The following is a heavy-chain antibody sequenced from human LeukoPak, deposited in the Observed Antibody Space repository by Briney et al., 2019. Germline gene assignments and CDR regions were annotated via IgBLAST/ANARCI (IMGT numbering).Heavy chain of an antibody. CDR1: GGSISSSSYY. CDR2: IYHSGST. CDR3: ARDLYGDYTLFDY. Sequence: PSETLSLTCTVSGGSISSSSYYWGWIRQPPGKGLEWIGSIYHSGSTYYNPSLKSRVTISVDTSKNQFSLKLSSVTAADTAVYYCARDLYGDYTLFDYWGQGTLVTVSS. D-gene: IGHD4-17*01. V-gene: IGHV4-39*07. J-gene: IGHJ4*02.